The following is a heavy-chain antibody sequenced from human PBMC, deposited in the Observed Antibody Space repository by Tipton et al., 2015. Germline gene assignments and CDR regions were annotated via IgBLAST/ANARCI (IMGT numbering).Heavy chain of an antibody. D-gene: IGHD5-24*01. CDR1: GFSFSDNS. Sequence: SLRLSCTVSGFSFSDNSMHWVRQAPGKGLEWVAVTSYDGHNRYYADSVKGRFTISRDNSKNTVFLQMNSLRSEDRGIYYCARNRGGRYNYGWDALDYWGQGTLVTVSS. J-gene: IGHJ4*02. V-gene: IGHV3-30*01. CDR3: ARNRGGRYNYGWDALDY. CDR2: TSYDGHNR.